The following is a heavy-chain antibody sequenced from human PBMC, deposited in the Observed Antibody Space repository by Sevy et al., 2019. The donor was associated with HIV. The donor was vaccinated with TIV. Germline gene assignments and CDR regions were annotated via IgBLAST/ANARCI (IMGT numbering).Heavy chain of an antibody. J-gene: IGHJ4*02. CDR2: IKTKTYSGTT. CDR3: TRDLYGSGSFYFDY. Sequence: GGSLRLSCTASGFTFGDYAMSWFRQAPGKGLEWVGFIKTKTYSGTTEYAASVKGRFMISRDDSKNIAYLQMNSLKTEDTAVYYCTRDLYGSGSFYFDYWGQGTLVTVSS. D-gene: IGHD3-3*01. V-gene: IGHV3-49*03. CDR1: GFTFGDYA.